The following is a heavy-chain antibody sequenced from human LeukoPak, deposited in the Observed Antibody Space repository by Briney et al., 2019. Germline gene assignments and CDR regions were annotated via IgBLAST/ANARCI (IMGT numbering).Heavy chain of an antibody. CDR1: GGSFSGYY. CDR3: AREDDDYDFWSDKGGYFDY. Sequence: SETLSLTCAVYGGSFSGYYWSWIRQPPGKGLEWIGSIYHSGSTYYNPSLKSRVTISVDTSKNQFSLKLSSVTAADTAVYYCAREDDDYDFWSDKGGYFDYWGQGTLVTVSS. CDR2: IYHSGST. D-gene: IGHD3-3*01. J-gene: IGHJ4*02. V-gene: IGHV4-34*01.